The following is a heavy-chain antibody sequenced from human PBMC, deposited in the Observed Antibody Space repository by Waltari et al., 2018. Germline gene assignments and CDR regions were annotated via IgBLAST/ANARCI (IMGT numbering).Heavy chain of an antibody. CDR1: GGTFSSYA. J-gene: IGHJ6*02. Sequence: QVQLVQSGAEVKKPGSSVKVSCKASGGTFSSYAISWVRQAPGKGLEWMGGIIPIFGTANYAQKFQGRVTITADESTSTAYMELSSLRSEDTAVYYCARDSRPGTVTTDLRYYGMDVWGQGTTVTVSS. V-gene: IGHV1-69*12. CDR2: IIPIFGTA. D-gene: IGHD4-17*01. CDR3: ARDSRPGTVTTDLRYYGMDV.